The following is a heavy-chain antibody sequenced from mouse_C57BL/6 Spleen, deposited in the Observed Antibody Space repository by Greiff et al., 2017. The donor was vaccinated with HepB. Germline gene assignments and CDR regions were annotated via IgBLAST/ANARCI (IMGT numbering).Heavy chain of an antibody. CDR3: ARVEGDGYYVGYFDV. CDR2: ISYSGST. V-gene: IGHV3-8*01. Sequence: EVKLQESGPGLAKPSQTLSLTCSVTGYSITSDYWNWIRKFPGNKLEYMGYISYSGSTYYNPSLKSRISITRDTSKNQYYLQLNSVTTEDTATYYCARVEGDGYYVGYFDVWGTGTTVTVSS. D-gene: IGHD2-3*01. CDR1: GYSITSDY. J-gene: IGHJ1*03.